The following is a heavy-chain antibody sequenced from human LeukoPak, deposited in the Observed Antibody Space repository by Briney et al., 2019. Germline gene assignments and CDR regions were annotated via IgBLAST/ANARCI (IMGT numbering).Heavy chain of an antibody. J-gene: IGHJ4*02. CDR2: IKSKTDGGTT. Sequence: PGGSLRLSCAVSGFTFNIAWMSWVRQAPGKGLEWVGRIKSKTDGGTTDYAAPVRGRFTISRDDSKNTLYLQMNSLKTEDTAVYYCTTRGTTVTTRFDYWGQGTLVTVSS. CDR3: TTRGTTVTTRFDY. D-gene: IGHD4-17*01. CDR1: GFTFNIAW. V-gene: IGHV3-15*01.